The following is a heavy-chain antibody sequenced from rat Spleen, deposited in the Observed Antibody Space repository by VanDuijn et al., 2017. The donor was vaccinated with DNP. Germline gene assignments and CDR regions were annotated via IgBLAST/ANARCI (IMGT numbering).Heavy chain of an antibody. CDR3: TTDRFDYGSYDPSYNWFAY. J-gene: IGHJ3*01. Sequence: EVQLVESGGGLVQPGRSLKLSCAASGFTFSNYYMAWVRQAPTKGLEWVAYISTGGGSTYYRDSVKGRFTISRDNAKSTLYLQMDSLRSEDTATYYCTTDRFDYGSYDPSYNWFAYWGQGTLVTVSS. V-gene: IGHV5-27*01. D-gene: IGHD1-3*01. CDR2: ISTGGGST. CDR1: GFTFSNYY.